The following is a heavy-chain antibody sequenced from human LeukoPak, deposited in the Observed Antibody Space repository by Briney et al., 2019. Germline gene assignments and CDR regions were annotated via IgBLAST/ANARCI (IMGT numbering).Heavy chain of an antibody. CDR3: ARDGCGSSSCLDY. Sequence: SETLSLTCTVSGGSISTYYWSWIRQPPGKGLEWIGHIYYSGSTNYNPSLKSRVTISVDTSKNQFSLKLSSVTAADTAVYYCARDGCGSSSCLDYWGQGTLVTVSS. CDR1: GGSISTYY. CDR2: IYYSGST. J-gene: IGHJ4*02. D-gene: IGHD6-6*01. V-gene: IGHV4-59*01.